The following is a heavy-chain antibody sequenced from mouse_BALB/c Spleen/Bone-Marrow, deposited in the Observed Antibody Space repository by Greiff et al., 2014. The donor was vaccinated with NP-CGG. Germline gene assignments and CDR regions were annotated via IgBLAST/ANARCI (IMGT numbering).Heavy chain of an antibody. CDR3: ARGYGNSAWFAY. CDR1: GYTFTSYW. CDR2: IAPGSGST. Sequence: DLVKPGASVKLSCKASGYTFTSYWINWIKQRPGQGLEWIGRIAPGSGSTYYNEMFKGKATLTVDTSSSTAHIQLSSLSSEDSAVYFCARGYGNSAWFAYWGQGTLVTVSA. V-gene: IGHV1S41*01. J-gene: IGHJ3*01. D-gene: IGHD2-10*02.